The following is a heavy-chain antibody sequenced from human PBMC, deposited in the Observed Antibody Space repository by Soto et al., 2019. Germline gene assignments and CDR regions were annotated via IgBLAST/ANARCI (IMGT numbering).Heavy chain of an antibody. D-gene: IGHD2-2*01. CDR1: GYTFTSYG. CDR3: ARDLGVVVPDAMDPNGFDP. Sequence: GASVKVSCKASGYTFTSYGISWVRQAPGQGLEWMGWISAYNGNTNYAQKLQGRVTMTTDTSTSTAYMELRSLRSDDTAVYYCARDLGVVVPDAMDPNGFDPWGQGTLVTVS. J-gene: IGHJ5*02. CDR2: ISAYNGNT. V-gene: IGHV1-18*01.